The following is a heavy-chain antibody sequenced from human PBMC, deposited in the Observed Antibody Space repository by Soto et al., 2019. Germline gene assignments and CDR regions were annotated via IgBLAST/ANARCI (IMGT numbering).Heavy chain of an antibody. CDR2: ISGYNGYT. Sequence: QVQLKQSGAEVRRPGTSVRISCTTSGYNFNTYGIIWVRQVPGQGLEWMGWISGYNGYTKYAQSFEDRITLSTDTSTNTAFLELRNLRSGDTALYFCARDRDYSHTDADIDYWGQGTVITVSS. D-gene: IGHD3-22*01. CDR1: GYNFNTYG. CDR3: ARDRDYSHTDADIDY. V-gene: IGHV1-18*01. J-gene: IGHJ4*02.